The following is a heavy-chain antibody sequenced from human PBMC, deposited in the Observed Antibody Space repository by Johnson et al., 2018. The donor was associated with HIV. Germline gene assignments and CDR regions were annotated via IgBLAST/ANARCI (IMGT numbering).Heavy chain of an antibody. Sequence: VQLVESGGGLVQPGRSLRLSCAASGFTFDDYAMHWVRQAPGKGLEWVSGIYSGGSTYYADSVKGRFTISRDNSKNTLYLEMNSLRAEDTAVYYCAKRLGYDSRGDQLDIWGQGTMVTVSS. J-gene: IGHJ3*02. D-gene: IGHD3-22*01. CDR2: IYSGGST. CDR3: AKRLGYDSRGDQLDI. V-gene: IGHV3-23*03. CDR1: GFTFDDYA.